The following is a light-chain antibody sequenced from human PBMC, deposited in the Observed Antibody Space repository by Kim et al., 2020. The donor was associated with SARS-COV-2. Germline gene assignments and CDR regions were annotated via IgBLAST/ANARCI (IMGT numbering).Light chain of an antibody. CDR2: AKN. J-gene: IGLJ3*02. CDR3: TSRDTSGTHVL. Sequence: ALGQTVTITCQGDSLTTYFASWYQQKPRQAPILIIYAKNNRPSGIPDRFSGSYSGNTASLTISGAQAEDEADYYCTSRDTSGTHVLFGGGTQLTVL. V-gene: IGLV3-19*01. CDR1: SLTTYF.